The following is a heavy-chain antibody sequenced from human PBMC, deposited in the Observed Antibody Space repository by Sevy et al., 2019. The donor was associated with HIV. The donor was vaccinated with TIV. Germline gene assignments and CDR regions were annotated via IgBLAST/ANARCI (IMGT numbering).Heavy chain of an antibody. Sequence: GGSLRLSCAASGFTFSDYYMSWIRQAPGKGLEWVSYISSSGSTIYYADSVKGRFTISRENAKNSLYLQMNSLRAEDTAVYYCERDPNYSGSIGAFDVWGQGTMVTVSS. V-gene: IGHV3-11*01. CDR1: GFTFSDYY. CDR3: ERDPNYSGSIGAFDV. D-gene: IGHD6-6*01. J-gene: IGHJ3*01. CDR2: ISSSGSTI.